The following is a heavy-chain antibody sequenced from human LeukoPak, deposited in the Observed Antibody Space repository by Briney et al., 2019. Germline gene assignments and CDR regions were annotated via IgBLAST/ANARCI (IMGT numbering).Heavy chain of an antibody. J-gene: IGHJ6*03. CDR1: GYTFTSYD. CDR2: MNPNSGNT. Sequence: GASVKVSCKASGYTFTSYDINWVRQATGQGLEWMGWMNPNSGNTGYAQKFQGRVTITRNTSISTAYMELSSLRSEDTAVYYCARGDREYYYYYYMDVWGKGTTVTISS. CDR3: ARGDREYYYYYYMDV. V-gene: IGHV1-8*03.